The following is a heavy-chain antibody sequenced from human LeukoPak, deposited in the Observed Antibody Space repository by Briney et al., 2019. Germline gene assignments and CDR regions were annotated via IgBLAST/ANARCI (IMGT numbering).Heavy chain of an antibody. Sequence: SETLSLTCTVSGGSISSYYWSWIRQPPGKGLEWIGYIYYSGSTNYNPSLKSRVTISVDTSKNQFSLKLSSVTAADTAVYYCARHVSSGRYVYFDYWGQGTLVTVSS. CDR3: ARHVSSGRYVYFDY. D-gene: IGHD6-19*01. CDR2: IYYSGST. CDR1: GGSISSYY. V-gene: IGHV4-59*08. J-gene: IGHJ4*02.